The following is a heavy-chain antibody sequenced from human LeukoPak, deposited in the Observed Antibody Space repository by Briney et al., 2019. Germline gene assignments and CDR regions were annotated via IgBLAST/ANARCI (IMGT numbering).Heavy chain of an antibody. CDR1: GFTFSSYA. V-gene: IGHV3-23*01. CDR3: AKFSGVAARPANYFDY. D-gene: IGHD6-6*01. J-gene: IGHJ4*02. Sequence: GGSLRLSCAASGFTFSSYAMSWVRQAPGKGLEWVSVISGSGGSTYYADSVKGRFTISRDNSKNTLYLQMNSLRAEDTAVYYCAKFSGVAARPANYFDYWGQGTLVTVSS. CDR2: ISGSGGST.